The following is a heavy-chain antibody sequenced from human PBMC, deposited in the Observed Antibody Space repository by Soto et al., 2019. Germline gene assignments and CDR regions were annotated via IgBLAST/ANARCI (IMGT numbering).Heavy chain of an antibody. J-gene: IGHJ6*02. D-gene: IGHD1-26*01. V-gene: IGHV3-30*18. CDR3: AKDSGEDGMDV. CDR2: ISYDGSNK. CDR1: GFTFSSYG. Sequence: QVQLVESGGGVVQPGRSLRLSCAASGFTFSSYGMHWVRQAPGKGLEWVAVISYDGSNKYYADSVKGRFTISRDNSKNTLYLQMNILRAEDTAVYYCAKDSGEDGMDVWGQGTTVTVSS.